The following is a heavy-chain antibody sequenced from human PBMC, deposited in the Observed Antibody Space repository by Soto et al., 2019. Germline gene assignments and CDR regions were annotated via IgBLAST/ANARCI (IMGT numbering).Heavy chain of an antibody. Sequence: PGESLKISCKGSGYTFSNYWIGWVRQVPGKGLEWVGSIYGADSDTRYSPSFQGQVTISADKPINSAYLQWTSLKASDTAMYYCARQDDTTWPFDYWGQGTLVTVSS. J-gene: IGHJ4*02. D-gene: IGHD1-1*01. CDR3: ARQDDTTWPFDY. CDR1: GYTFSNYW. CDR2: IYGADSDT. V-gene: IGHV5-51*01.